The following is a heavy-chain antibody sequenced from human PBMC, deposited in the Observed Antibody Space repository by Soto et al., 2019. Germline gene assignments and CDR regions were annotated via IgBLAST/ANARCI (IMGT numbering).Heavy chain of an antibody. V-gene: IGHV4-59*08. D-gene: IGHD3-10*01. CDR2: ISKSGYT. CDR1: SGSISSITNHY. CDR3: ATQGFGALHGLVDV. J-gene: IGHJ6*02. Sequence: QAQLQASGPELVKPSETLSLTCTVSSGSISSITNHYCSWIRQPPGKGLEWVRYISKSGYTSYNPSLKSRVTLSVDTSKNQFSLKLTSVTAADTALYYCATQGFGALHGLVDVWGQGNTVTVSS.